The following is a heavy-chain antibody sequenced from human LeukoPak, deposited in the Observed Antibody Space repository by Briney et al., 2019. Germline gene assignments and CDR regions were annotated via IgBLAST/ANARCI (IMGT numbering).Heavy chain of an antibody. CDR1: GGSISRYY. Sequence: SSETLSLTCTVSGGSISRYYWSWIRQPPGKGLEWIGYISYTGSTTYNSSLKSRVTISLDTSQNQFSLKLSSVTAADTAVYYCARLRSGSSSLVSFDSWGQGTLVTVSS. CDR3: ARLRSGSSSLVSFDS. J-gene: IGHJ4*02. D-gene: IGHD6-6*01. V-gene: IGHV4-59*08. CDR2: ISYTGST.